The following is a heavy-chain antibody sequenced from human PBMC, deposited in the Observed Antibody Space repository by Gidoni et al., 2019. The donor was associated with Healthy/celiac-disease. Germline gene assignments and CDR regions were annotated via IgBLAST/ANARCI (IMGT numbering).Heavy chain of an antibody. V-gene: IGHV4-39*01. CDR3: ARQGDCSGGSCLPDFNWFDP. Sequence: QLQLQESGPGLVKPSETQSLTCTVSGGSISSSSYYWGWIRQPPGKGLEWIGSIYYSGSTYYNPSLKSRVTISVDTSKNQFSLKLSSVTAADTAVYYCARQGDCSGGSCLPDFNWFDPWGQGTLVTVSS. J-gene: IGHJ5*02. CDR1: GGSISSSSYY. CDR2: IYYSGST. D-gene: IGHD2-15*01.